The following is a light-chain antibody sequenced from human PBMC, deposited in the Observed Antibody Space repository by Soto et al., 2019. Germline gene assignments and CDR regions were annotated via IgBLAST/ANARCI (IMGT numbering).Light chain of an antibody. CDR3: QQSYTTTPLT. Sequence: DIQMTQSPSSLSASVGDRVTITCRASQSISKYLNWYQQKPWKAPKLLIVGASRLQSGVPSRFSGSGSGTEFSLTISSLQPEDFATYSCQQSYTTTPLTFGQGTRLEIK. CDR2: GAS. J-gene: IGKJ2*01. CDR1: QSISKY. V-gene: IGKV1-39*01.